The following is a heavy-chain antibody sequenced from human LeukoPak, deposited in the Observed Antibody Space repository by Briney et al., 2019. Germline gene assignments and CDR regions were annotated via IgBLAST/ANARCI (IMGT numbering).Heavy chain of an antibody. J-gene: IGHJ4*02. CDR1: GFTFSSYG. Sequence: GGSLRLSCAASGFTFSSYGMHWVRQAPGKGLEWVAVISYDGSNKYYADSVKGRFTISRDNSKNTLYLQMNSLRAEDTAVYYCAKDQDKQWLAPSTPHWGQGTLVTVSS. CDR2: ISYDGSNK. V-gene: IGHV3-30*18. D-gene: IGHD6-19*01. CDR3: AKDQDKQWLAPSTPH.